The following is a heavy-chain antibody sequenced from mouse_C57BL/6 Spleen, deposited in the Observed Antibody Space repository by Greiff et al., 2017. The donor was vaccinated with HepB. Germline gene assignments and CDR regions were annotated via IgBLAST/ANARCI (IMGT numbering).Heavy chain of an antibody. Sequence: EVKLQESGPGMVKPSQSLSLTCTVTGYSITSGYDWHWIRHFPGNKLEWMGYISYSGSTNYNPSLKSRISITHDTSKNHFFLKLNSVTTEDTATYYCARGGYQAWFAYWGQGTLVTVSA. CDR2: ISYSGST. CDR3: ARGGYQAWFAY. D-gene: IGHD2-14*01. V-gene: IGHV3-1*01. CDR1: GYSITSGYD. J-gene: IGHJ3*01.